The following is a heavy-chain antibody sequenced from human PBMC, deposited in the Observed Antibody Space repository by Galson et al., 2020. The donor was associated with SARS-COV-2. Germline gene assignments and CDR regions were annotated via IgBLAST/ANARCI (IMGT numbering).Heavy chain of an antibody. J-gene: IGHJ4*02. CDR3: ARGGSAPNT. V-gene: IGHV4-59*01. CDR1: GGSISNFY. Sequence: SETLSLTCIVSGGSISNFYWSWIRQPPGKGLEWIGYIYYSGSTNYNPSLKSRVTISVDTSKNHFSLNLTSVTAADTAVYYCARGGSAPNTWGQGTLVTVSS. CDR2: IYYSGST. D-gene: IGHD2-8*01.